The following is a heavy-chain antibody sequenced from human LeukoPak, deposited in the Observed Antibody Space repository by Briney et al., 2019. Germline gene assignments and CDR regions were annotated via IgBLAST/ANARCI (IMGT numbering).Heavy chain of an antibody. CDR3: ARRDNTGFDS. D-gene: IGHD2-15*01. CDR1: GYTFTSND. CDR2: MNSNSGNT. V-gene: IGHV1-8*01. Sequence: GASVKVSCKASGYTFTSNDLNWVRQASGQGLEWMGWMNSNSGNTGYAQKFQGRLTMTRNNSISTAYMELSSLRSEDTALYYCARRDNTGFDSWGQGTLVTVSS. J-gene: IGHJ4*02.